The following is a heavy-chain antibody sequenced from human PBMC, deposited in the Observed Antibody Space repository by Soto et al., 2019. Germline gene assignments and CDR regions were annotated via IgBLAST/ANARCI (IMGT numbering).Heavy chain of an antibody. CDR1: GFTFSSYD. CDR2: VYTAGDT. J-gene: IGHJ4*02. Sequence: GGSLRLSCAASGFTFSSYDMHWVRQTTGKGLEWVSAVYTAGDTYYPVSVKGRFSISREDAKNSVYLQMNSLRAGDTAVYYCARGRIGYDSIGTSFHXWGQGTLATVSX. V-gene: IGHV3-13*01. D-gene: IGHD3-22*01. CDR3: ARGRIGYDSIGTSFHX.